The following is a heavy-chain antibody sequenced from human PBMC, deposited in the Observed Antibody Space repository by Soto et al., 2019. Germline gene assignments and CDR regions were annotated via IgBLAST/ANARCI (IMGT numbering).Heavy chain of an antibody. CDR3: AKVSRKGSAIDFDY. CDR1: GYTFSNYD. J-gene: IGHJ4*02. D-gene: IGHD3-10*01. V-gene: IGHV1-8*01. Sequence: QVQLVQSGAELKKPGASVKVSCKASGYTFSNYDMNWVRQATGQGPEWIGWVNPNNGDTGYAQKFQDRVTLTTDISTTTAYMELTSLRSEDTDIYYCAKVSRKGSAIDFDYWGQGTLITVSS. CDR2: VNPNNGDT.